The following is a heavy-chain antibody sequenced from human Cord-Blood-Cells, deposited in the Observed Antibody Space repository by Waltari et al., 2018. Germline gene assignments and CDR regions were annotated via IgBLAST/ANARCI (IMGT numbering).Heavy chain of an antibody. Sequence: QLQLQESGPGLVKPSETLSLTCTVSGGSISSSSYYWGWIRQPPGKGREWIGSIYYSGTTYSNPSLKTRVTISVDTSKNQFSLKLSSVTAADTAVYYCARQSPNDYYGSGSYFDYWGQGTLVTVSS. CDR1: GGSISSSSYY. CDR3: ARQSPNDYYGSGSYFDY. V-gene: IGHV4-39*01. D-gene: IGHD3-10*01. CDR2: IYYSGTT. J-gene: IGHJ4*02.